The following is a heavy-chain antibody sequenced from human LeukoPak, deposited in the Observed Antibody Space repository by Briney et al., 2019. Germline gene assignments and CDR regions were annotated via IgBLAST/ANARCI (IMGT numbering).Heavy chain of an antibody. V-gene: IGHV4-34*01. CDR3: ARGSGGYNSTFDY. J-gene: IGHJ4*02. CDR2: INHSGST. CDR1: GGSFSGYY. Sequence: SETLSLTCAVYGGSFSGYYWSWIRQPPGKWLEWIGEINHSGSTNYNPSLKSRVTISVDTSKNQFSLKLSSVTAADTAVYYCARGSGGYNSTFDYRGQGTLVTVSS. D-gene: IGHD5-24*01.